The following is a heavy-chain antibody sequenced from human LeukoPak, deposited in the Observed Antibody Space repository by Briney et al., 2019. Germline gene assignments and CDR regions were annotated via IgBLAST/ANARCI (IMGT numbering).Heavy chain of an antibody. CDR2: IYHSGST. V-gene: IGHV4-59*01. J-gene: IGHJ4*02. D-gene: IGHD3-22*01. CDR3: ARGQWLPVFDF. CDR1: GGFNTHYY. Sequence: SETLSLTCSVSGGFNTHYYWTWMRRPPGKGLELIGYIYHSGSTKYNPSLNSRVSISVDTSKNHFSLKLSSVTAADTAVYYCARGQWLPVFDFWGQGILVTVSS.